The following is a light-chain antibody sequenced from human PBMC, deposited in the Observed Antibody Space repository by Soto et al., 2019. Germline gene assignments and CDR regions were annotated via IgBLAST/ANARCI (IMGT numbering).Light chain of an antibody. V-gene: IGKV1-39*01. CDR2: TAA. CDR1: QTISNY. Sequence: DIQMTQSPPSLSASVGDRVTITCRASQTISNYLNWYQQKSGQAPKLLIYTAASLQSGVPSRFSGSGSGTDFTLTITTLQPEDFATYYCQQSYSAPTTFGGGTQVDIK. J-gene: IGKJ4*01. CDR3: QQSYSAPTT.